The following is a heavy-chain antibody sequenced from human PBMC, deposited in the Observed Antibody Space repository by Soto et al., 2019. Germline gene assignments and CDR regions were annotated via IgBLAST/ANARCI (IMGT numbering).Heavy chain of an antibody. J-gene: IGHJ4*02. D-gene: IGHD1-1*01. CDR1: GHTLTELS. V-gene: IGHV1-24*01. CDR3: AAGGTRWLPSPFDY. Sequence: QVQLVQSGAEVKKPGASVKVSCKVSGHTLTELSMHWVRMAPGKGLERMGGFDPEDGETISAQKFQGRVTMTEDTSTGSTDLELSSLRSEQTAVYYCAAGGTRWLPSPFDYLGQGTLVTISS. CDR2: FDPEDGET.